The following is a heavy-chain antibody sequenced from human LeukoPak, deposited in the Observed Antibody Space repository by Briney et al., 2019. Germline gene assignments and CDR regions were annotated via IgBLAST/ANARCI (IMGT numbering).Heavy chain of an antibody. CDR2: ISVYSGDK. Sequence: ASVKVSCKASGYTFITSGISWVRQAPGQGLEWMGWISVYSGDKKFAQKFQDRVTMTTDTSRNTAYMELRSLRHDDTAIYYCARDGAYYHDCMDGWGQGTRVTVSS. CDR3: ARDGAYYHDCMDG. V-gene: IGHV1-18*01. D-gene: IGHD3-22*01. CDR1: GYTFITSG. J-gene: IGHJ3*01.